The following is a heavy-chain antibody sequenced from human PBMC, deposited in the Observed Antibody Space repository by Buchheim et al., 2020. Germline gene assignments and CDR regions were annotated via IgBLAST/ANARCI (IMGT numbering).Heavy chain of an antibody. J-gene: IGHJ4*02. CDR3: ARTWVGSMGSFDS. D-gene: IGHD1-26*01. V-gene: IGHV1-2*02. Sequence: QVQLVQSGAEVKKPGASVKVSCKASGYTFTGYYMHWVRQAPGQGLEWMGWINPNSGGTNYAQKFQGRVTMTRDTSTSTVYMELSRLTSEDTAMYFCARTWVGSMGSFDSWGQGAL. CDR1: GYTFTGYY. CDR2: INPNSGGT.